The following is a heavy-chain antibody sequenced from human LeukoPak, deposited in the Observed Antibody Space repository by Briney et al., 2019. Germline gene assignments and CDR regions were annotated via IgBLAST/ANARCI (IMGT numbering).Heavy chain of an antibody. CDR1: GYTFTSYD. Sequence: ASVKVSCKASGYTFTSYDINWVRQATGQGLEWMGWMNPNSGNTGYAQKFQGRVTITRNTSISTAYMELSSLRSEDTAVYYCARGPYCSSTSCYPHYMDVWGKGTTVTVSS. CDR3: ARGPYCSSTSCYPHYMDV. J-gene: IGHJ6*03. V-gene: IGHV1-8*03. D-gene: IGHD2-2*01. CDR2: MNPNSGNT.